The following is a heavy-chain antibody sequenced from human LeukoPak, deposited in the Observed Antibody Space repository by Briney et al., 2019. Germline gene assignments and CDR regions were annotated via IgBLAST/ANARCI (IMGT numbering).Heavy chain of an antibody. J-gene: IGHJ4*02. CDR2: IYSGGST. D-gene: IGHD2-15*01. CDR1: GFIASSNY. Sequence: GSLRLSCTASGFIASSNYMSWVRQAPGKGLEWVSLIYSGGSTYYADSVMGRSTISRDKSNNTLYLQMNSLRAEDTAVYYCATGGRSGVAFESWGQGTLVTVSS. CDR3: ATGGRSGVAFES. V-gene: IGHV3-53*01.